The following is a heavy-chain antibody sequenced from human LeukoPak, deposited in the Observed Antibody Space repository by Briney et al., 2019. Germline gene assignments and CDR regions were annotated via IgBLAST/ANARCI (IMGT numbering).Heavy chain of an antibody. CDR3: ARGGRGYCSGGSCYSKFDY. CDR2: ISAYNGNT. D-gene: IGHD2-15*01. CDR1: GYTFTSYG. J-gene: IGHJ4*02. Sequence: ASVKVSCKASGYTFTSYGISWVRQAPGQGLEWMGWISAYNGNTNYAQKLQGRVTMTTDTSTSTAYMELRSLRSDDTAVCYCARGGRGYCSGGSCYSKFDYWGQGTLVTVSS. V-gene: IGHV1-18*01.